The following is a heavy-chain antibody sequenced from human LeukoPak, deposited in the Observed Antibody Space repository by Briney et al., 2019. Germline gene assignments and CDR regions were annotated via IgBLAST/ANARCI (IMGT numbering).Heavy chain of an antibody. Sequence: GGSLRLSCAASGFTFADWYMSWIRQAPGKGLQWLSYISSSSSDTSYADSVRGRFTISRDNAKKSVYLRMNSLRAEDTAIYYCVKSAGRNGGNWGQGTLVTVSS. D-gene: IGHD1-26*01. J-gene: IGHJ4*02. CDR1: GFTFADWY. CDR2: ISSSSSDT. V-gene: IGHV3-11*06. CDR3: VKSAGRNGGN.